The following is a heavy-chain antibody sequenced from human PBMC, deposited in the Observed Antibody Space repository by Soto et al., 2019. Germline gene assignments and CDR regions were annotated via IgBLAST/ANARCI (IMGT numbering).Heavy chain of an antibody. CDR1: GYTFTSYG. CDR2: IIPIFGTA. J-gene: IGHJ3*02. D-gene: IGHD6-19*01. Sequence: GASVKVSCKASGYTFTSYGINWVRQAPGQGLEWMGGIIPIFGTANYAQKFQGRVTITADESTSTAYMELSSLRSEDTAVYYCARFQRSIYIAVAGTEGAFDIWGQGTMVTVSS. V-gene: IGHV1-69*13. CDR3: ARFQRSIYIAVAGTEGAFDI.